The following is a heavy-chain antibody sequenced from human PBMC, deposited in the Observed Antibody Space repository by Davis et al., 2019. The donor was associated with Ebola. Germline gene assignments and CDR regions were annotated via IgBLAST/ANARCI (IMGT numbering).Heavy chain of an antibody. V-gene: IGHV3-7*01. Sequence: PGGSLRLSCVASGFSFNSYWMSWVRQAPGKGLEWVANMKEDGSGKYYVDSVKGRFIISRDNAKNSVYLQMNSLGAEDTAVYYCARDNWNYVGFDYWGQGTLVSVSS. D-gene: IGHD1-7*01. CDR3: ARDNWNYVGFDY. CDR2: MKEDGSGK. CDR1: GFSFNSYW. J-gene: IGHJ4*02.